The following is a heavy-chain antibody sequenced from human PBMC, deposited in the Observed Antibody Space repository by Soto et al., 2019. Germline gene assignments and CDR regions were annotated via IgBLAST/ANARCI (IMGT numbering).Heavy chain of an antibody. CDR3: ARGLSSWSGYQYYFDY. V-gene: IGHV1-69*13. CDR1: GGTFSSYA. D-gene: IGHD3-3*01. CDR2: IIPIFGTA. Sequence: SVKVSCKASGGTFSSYAISWVRQAPGQGLEWMGGIIPIFGTANYAQKFQGRVTITADESTSTAYMELSSLRSEDTAVYYCARGLSSWSGYQYYFDYWGQGTLVTVSS. J-gene: IGHJ4*02.